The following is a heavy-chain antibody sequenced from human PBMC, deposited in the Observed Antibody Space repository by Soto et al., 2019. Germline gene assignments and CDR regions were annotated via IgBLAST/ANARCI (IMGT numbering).Heavy chain of an antibody. CDR2: IYWDDDK. Sequence: SGPTLVNPTQTLTLTCIFSGFSLNTRGLGVGWIRQPPGKAPEWVALIYWDDDKRYSPSLKSRLTITKDTSKNQVVLTMTNMDPVDTGTYYCAHNYCSGGGCYSENFHHWGQGTLVTVSS. D-gene: IGHD2-15*01. CDR1: GFSLNTRGLG. CDR3: AHNYCSGGGCYSENFHH. J-gene: IGHJ1*01. V-gene: IGHV2-5*02.